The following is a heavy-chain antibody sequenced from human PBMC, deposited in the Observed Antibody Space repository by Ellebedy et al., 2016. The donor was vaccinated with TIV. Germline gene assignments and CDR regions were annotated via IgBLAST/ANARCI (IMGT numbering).Heavy chain of an antibody. D-gene: IGHD6-19*01. Sequence: PGGSLRLSCAASGFTFSNYSMNWVRQAPGKGLEWVSSITGSSSYMFYADSVKGRFTISRDNAKNSLYLQLNSLRAEDTAVYYCTTSGSPSGLYLRAFDVWGQGTMVTVSS. CDR2: ITGSSSYM. J-gene: IGHJ3*01. CDR1: GFTFSNYS. V-gene: IGHV3-21*01. CDR3: TTSGSPSGLYLRAFDV.